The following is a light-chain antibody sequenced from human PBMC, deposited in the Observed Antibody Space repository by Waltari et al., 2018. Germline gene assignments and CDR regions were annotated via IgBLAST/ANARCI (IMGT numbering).Light chain of an antibody. V-gene: IGLV1-47*01. CDR2: RNK. Sequence: QSVLTQPPSASETPGQRVTISCSGSNSNLGSNYLYWYQQHPGTAPKLLIYRNKQRPSGVPDRFSASKSGTSASLAIDGLRSEDEAVYYCASWDDSHYVFGPGTQVTVL. J-gene: IGLJ1*01. CDR1: NSNLGSNY. CDR3: ASWDDSHYV.